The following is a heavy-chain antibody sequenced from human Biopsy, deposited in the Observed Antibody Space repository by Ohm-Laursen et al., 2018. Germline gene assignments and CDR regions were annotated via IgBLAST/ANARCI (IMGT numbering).Heavy chain of an antibody. J-gene: IGHJ6*02. CDR3: ARALDYYDPYYYYAMDV. Sequence: SETLSLTCAVYGGSFSGYYWTWIRQPPGKGLDWIGEINHRGSASYNPSLKSRITVLVDTSKNQFSLKLRSVSAADTAVYFCARALDYYDPYYYYAMDVWGQGTSVTVSS. CDR1: GGSFSGYY. CDR2: INHRGSA. D-gene: IGHD3-16*01. V-gene: IGHV4-34*01.